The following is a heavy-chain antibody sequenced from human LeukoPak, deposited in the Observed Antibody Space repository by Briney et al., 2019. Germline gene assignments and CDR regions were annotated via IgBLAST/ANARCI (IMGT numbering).Heavy chain of an antibody. V-gene: IGHV4-39*07. J-gene: IGHJ4*02. CDR3: ARAGWYTLDN. D-gene: IGHD2-15*01. CDR1: GGSISSGSYY. CDR2: IYHSGST. Sequence: PSETLSLTCTVSGGSISSGSYYWGWIRQPPGKGLEWIGEIYHSGSTNYNPSLKSRVTISVDNSKNQFSLKMSSMTAADTAVYYCARAGWYTLDNWGQGTLVTVSS.